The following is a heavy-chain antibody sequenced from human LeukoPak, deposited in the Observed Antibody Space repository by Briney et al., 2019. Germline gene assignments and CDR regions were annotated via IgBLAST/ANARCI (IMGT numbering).Heavy chain of an antibody. Sequence: PGDSLKISCEGTGYSFTSYWIGWVRQLPGKGLEWMGIIYRGDSDTRYSPSFQGQVTISADKSISTAYLQWSSLKASDTAMYYCARHPNSGSYTGSDNFDYWGQGTLVTVSS. V-gene: IGHV5-51*01. D-gene: IGHD1-26*01. CDR2: IYRGDSDT. CDR3: ARHPNSGSYTGSDNFDY. CDR1: GYSFTSYW. J-gene: IGHJ4*02.